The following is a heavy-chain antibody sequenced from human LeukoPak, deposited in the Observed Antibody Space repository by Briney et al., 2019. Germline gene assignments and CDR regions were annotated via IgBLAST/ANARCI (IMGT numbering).Heavy chain of an antibody. CDR3: ARAKISGSYPYYFDY. CDR2: ISSNGGST. Sequence: GGSLRLSCAASGFTFSSYAMHWVRPAPGKGLEYVSAISSNGGSTYYANSVKGRFTISRDNSKNTLYLQMGSLRAEDMAVYYCARAKISGSYPYYFDYWGQGTLVTVSS. CDR1: GFTFSSYA. J-gene: IGHJ4*02. D-gene: IGHD1-26*01. V-gene: IGHV3-64*01.